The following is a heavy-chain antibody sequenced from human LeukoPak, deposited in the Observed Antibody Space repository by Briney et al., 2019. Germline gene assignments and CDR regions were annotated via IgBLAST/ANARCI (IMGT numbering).Heavy chain of an antibody. CDR3: ARESPRRWLQPHYMDV. J-gene: IGHJ6*03. Sequence: SETLSLTCAVYGGSFSGYYWSWIRQPPGKGLEWIGEINHSGGTNYNPSLKSRVNISVDTSKNQFSLKLSSVTAADTAVYYCARESPRRWLQPHYMDVWGKGTTVTVSS. CDR1: GGSFSGYY. CDR2: INHSGGT. V-gene: IGHV4-34*01. D-gene: IGHD5-24*01.